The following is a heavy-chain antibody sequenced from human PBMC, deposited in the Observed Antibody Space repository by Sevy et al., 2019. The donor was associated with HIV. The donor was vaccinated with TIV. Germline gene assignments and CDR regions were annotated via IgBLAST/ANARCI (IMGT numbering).Heavy chain of an antibody. V-gene: IGHV3-23*01. J-gene: IGHJ4*02. CDR2: LSFGGGGI. Sequence: GGSLRLSCAASGFTFSKYSMSWVRQPPGKGLEGAASLSFGGGGINHADSVKGRFTISRDNSKNSLYLQMNNLRAEDTAVYYCAREGCTKPHDYWGQGTLVTVSS. CDR3: AREGCTKPHDY. CDR1: GFTFSKYS. D-gene: IGHD2-8*01.